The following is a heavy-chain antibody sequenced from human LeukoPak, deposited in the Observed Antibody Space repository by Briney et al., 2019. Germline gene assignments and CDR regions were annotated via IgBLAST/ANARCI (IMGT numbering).Heavy chain of an antibody. CDR1: GYTFTSYG. V-gene: IGHV1-18*01. CDR2: ISAYNGNR. Sequence: ASVTVSCKTSGYTFTSYGIIWVGQAPGQGLEWMGWISAYNGNRNYAQKLQGRVTMTTDTSTSTAYMELRSLRSDDAAVYYCARGGPGWDSSSWYNYWGQGTLVTVSS. CDR3: ARGGPGWDSSSWYNY. J-gene: IGHJ4*02. D-gene: IGHD6-13*01.